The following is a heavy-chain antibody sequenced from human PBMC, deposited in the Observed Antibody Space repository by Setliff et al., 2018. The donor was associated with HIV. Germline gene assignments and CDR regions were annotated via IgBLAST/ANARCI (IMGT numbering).Heavy chain of an antibody. CDR3: AGHPVTSGWLSLNWFDP. CDR2: IYHDGTT. Sequence: SETLSLTCAVYGGSFSHGYWSWVRQPPGNELEWIGSIYHDGTTHYRSSLRSRAAISIDTSKSQISLKVRSVTAADTAVYFCAGHPVTSGWLSLNWFDPWGQGILVTVSS. V-gene: IGHV4-34*01. D-gene: IGHD6-19*01. CDR1: GGSFSHGY. J-gene: IGHJ5*01.